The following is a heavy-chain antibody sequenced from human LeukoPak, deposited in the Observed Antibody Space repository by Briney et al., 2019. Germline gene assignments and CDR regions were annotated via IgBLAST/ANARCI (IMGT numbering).Heavy chain of an antibody. CDR3: ARLYYDILTGPLGGMDV. D-gene: IGHD3-9*01. Sequence: GESLKISCKGSGYSFTSYWIGWVRQMPGKGLEWMGIIYPGDSDTRYSPSFQGQVTISADKSISTAYLQWSSLKASDTAIYYCARLYYDILTGPLGGMDVWGQGTTVTVSS. CDR1: GYSFTSYW. J-gene: IGHJ6*02. CDR2: IYPGDSDT. V-gene: IGHV5-51*01.